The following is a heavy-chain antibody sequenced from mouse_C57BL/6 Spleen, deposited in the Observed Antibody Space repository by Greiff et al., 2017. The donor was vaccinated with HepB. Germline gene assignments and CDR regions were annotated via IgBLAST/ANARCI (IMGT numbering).Heavy chain of an antibody. CDR1: GFNIKDDY. D-gene: IGHD4-1*02. Sequence: EVQLVESGAELVRPGASVKLSCTASGFNIKDDYMHWVKQRPEQGLEWIGWIDPENGDTEYASKFQGKATITADTSSNTAYLQLSSLTSEDTAVYYCTSQLGRGYWGQGTTLTVSS. CDR2: IDPENGDT. V-gene: IGHV14-4*01. CDR3: TSQLGRGY. J-gene: IGHJ2*01.